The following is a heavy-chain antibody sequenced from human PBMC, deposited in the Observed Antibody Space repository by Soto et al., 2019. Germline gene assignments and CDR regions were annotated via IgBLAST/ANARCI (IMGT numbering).Heavy chain of an antibody. D-gene: IGHD3-3*01. V-gene: IGHV1-69*06. CDR1: GDTFARVA. Sequence: QVQLVQSGAEVTKAGSSVKVSCKSSGDTFARVAVSWMQQAPGQWLEWMGDINPITGTANYARHFHCRLTIIPDRSTINVYMQLNSLTFEDTSVYSCAPPIGRVRFSEWLPFDSWGQGTLITVSS. J-gene: IGHJ5*01. CDR2: INPITGTA. CDR3: APPIGRVRFSEWLPFDS.